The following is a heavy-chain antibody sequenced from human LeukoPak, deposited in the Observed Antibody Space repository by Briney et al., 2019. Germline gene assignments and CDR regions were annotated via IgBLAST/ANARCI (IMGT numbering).Heavy chain of an antibody. CDR2: INPNSGGT. CDR3: ARDQSEGSGFHDY. D-gene: IGHD3-10*01. V-gene: IGHV1-2*06. Sequence: ASVKVSCKASGYTFTSNYIHWVRQAPGQGLEWMGRINPNSGGTNYAQKFQGRVTMTRDTSISTAYMELSRLRSDDTAVYYCARDQSEGSGFHDYWGQGTLVTVSS. J-gene: IGHJ4*02. CDR1: GYTFTSNY.